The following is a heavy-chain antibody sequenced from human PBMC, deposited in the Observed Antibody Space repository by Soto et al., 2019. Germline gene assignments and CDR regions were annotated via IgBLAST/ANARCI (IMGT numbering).Heavy chain of an antibody. CDR3: ARRSDFWSGYDAFDI. V-gene: IGHV5-10-1*01. D-gene: IGHD3-3*01. CDR1: GYSFTSYW. Sequence: DSLTISCKGSGYSFTSYWISWLRQMPGKGLEWMGRIDPSDSYTNYSPSFQGHVTISADKSISTAYLQWSSLKASDTAMYYCARRSDFWSGYDAFDIWGEGTMVTVSS. CDR2: IDPSDSYT. J-gene: IGHJ3*02.